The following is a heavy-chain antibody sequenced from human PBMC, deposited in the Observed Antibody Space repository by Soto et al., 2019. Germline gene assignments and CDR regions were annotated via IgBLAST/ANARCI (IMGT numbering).Heavy chain of an antibody. V-gene: IGHV3-23*01. CDR2: VSDTGIST. D-gene: IGHD3-22*01. CDR1: GFTFRSYA. CDR3: AKSYFDSSGFDS. Sequence: PGGSLRLSCAASGFTFRSYALSWVRQAPGKGLEWVSTVSDTGISTYYAGSVTGQFTISRDNSRNTVYLQMNSLRAEDTAVYYCAKSYFDSSGFDSWGLGT. J-gene: IGHJ5*01.